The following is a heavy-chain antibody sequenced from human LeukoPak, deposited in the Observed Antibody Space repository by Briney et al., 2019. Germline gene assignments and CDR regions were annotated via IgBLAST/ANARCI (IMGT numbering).Heavy chain of an antibody. Sequence: GGSLRLSCVASGFIFDDYAMSWVRQAPGKGLEWVSGINWNGVSTGYADSVKGRFTISRDNAKNSLYLQMNSLRAEDTAVYYCARESNYYDSSGYVVYWGQGTLVTVSS. CDR2: INWNGVST. D-gene: IGHD3-22*01. CDR1: GFIFDDYA. J-gene: IGHJ4*02. V-gene: IGHV3-20*04. CDR3: ARESNYYDSSGYVVY.